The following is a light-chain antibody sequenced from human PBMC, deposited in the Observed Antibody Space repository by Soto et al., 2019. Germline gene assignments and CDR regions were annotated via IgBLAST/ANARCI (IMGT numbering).Light chain of an antibody. Sequence: SYELTQPPSVSVAPGKTARITCGGNNIGSKSVHWYQQKPGQAPVLVIYYDSDRPSGIPERFSGSNSGNTATLTISRVEAGEDADYYCQVRDSSSDNLGVFGTGTKVTVL. CDR2: YDS. CDR1: NIGSKS. J-gene: IGLJ1*01. CDR3: QVRDSSSDNLGV. V-gene: IGLV3-21*04.